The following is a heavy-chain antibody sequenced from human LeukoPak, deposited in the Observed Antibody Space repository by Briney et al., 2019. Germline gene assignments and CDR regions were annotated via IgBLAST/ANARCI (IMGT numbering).Heavy chain of an antibody. CDR3: ARGRFTYSYDTTGYFLDY. CDR2: MYYSGST. D-gene: IGHD3-22*01. V-gene: IGHV4-39*07. J-gene: IGHJ4*02. CDR1: GGSFSSSSHY. Sequence: SETLSLTCTVSGGSFSSSSHYWGWVRQPPGKGLEWIGSMYYSGSTYYNPSLKSRVTISVDTSKNQFSLKLSSVTAADTAVFYCARGRFTYSYDTTGYFLDYWGQGALVTVSS.